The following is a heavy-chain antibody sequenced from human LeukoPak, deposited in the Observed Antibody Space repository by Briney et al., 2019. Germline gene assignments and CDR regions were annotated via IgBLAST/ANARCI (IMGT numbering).Heavy chain of an antibody. J-gene: IGHJ4*02. CDR2: ISSSGSTI. Sequence: GGSLRLSCAASGFTFSSYEMNWVRQAPGKGLEWVSYISSSGSTIYYADSVKGRFTISRDNAKNSLYLQMNSLRAEDTAVYYCARVDYDSSGLSFVYFDYWGQGTLVTVSS. V-gene: IGHV3-48*03. CDR1: GFTFSSYE. D-gene: IGHD3-22*01. CDR3: ARVDYDSSGLSFVYFDY.